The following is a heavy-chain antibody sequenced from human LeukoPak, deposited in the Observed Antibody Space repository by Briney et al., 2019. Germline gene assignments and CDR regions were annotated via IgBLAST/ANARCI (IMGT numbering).Heavy chain of an antibody. CDR2: INPNSGGT. V-gene: IGHV1-2*06. CDR3: ARDYSRGYSYGADY. CDR1: GYTFTGYY. J-gene: IGHJ4*02. D-gene: IGHD5-18*01. Sequence: ASVKVSCKASGYTFTGYYMHWVRQAPGQGLEWMGRINPNSGGTNYAQKFQGRVTMTRDMSISTAYMELSRLRSDDTAVYYCARDYSRGYSYGADYWGQGTLVTVSS.